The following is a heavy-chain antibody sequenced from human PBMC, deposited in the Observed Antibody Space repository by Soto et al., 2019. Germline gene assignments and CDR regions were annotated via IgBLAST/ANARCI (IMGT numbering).Heavy chain of an antibody. J-gene: IGHJ4*02. Sequence: QVQLVQSGAEVKKPGASVKVSCKASGYTFTSYGISWVRQAPGQGLEWMGWISAYNGNTNYAQKPQGRVTLAPDPSPSTGYIGPRSLRSDDTAVYYCARFWRAAYFDYWGQGTLVTVSS. D-gene: IGHD3-3*01. CDR2: ISAYNGNT. CDR1: GYTFTSYG. CDR3: ARFWRAAYFDY. V-gene: IGHV1-18*01.